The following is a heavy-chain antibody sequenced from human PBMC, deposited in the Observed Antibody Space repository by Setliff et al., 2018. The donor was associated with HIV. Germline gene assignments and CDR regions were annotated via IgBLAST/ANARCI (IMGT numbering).Heavy chain of an antibody. CDR1: GGSFHSYY. D-gene: IGHD3-16*01. Sequence: SETLSLTCAVYGGSFHSYYWTWIRQSPGKGLEWIGEITDSGVTNYHPSLKSRVTISLDPSKNQFSLRLTSVTAADAAIYYCARVKAYFFYMDTWGKGTTVTVSS. V-gene: IGHV4-34*01. J-gene: IGHJ6*03. CDR2: ITDSGVT. CDR3: ARVKAYFFYMDT.